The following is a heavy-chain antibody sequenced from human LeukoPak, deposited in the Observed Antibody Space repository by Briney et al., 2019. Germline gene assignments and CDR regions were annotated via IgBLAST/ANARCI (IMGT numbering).Heavy chain of an antibody. V-gene: IGHV3-30*18. CDR3: AKESSPDYDSSGYYFDY. D-gene: IGHD3-22*01. Sequence: GRSLRLSCAASGFTFSSYGMHWVRQAPGKGLEWVAGISYDGSNKYYADSVKGRFTISRDNSKNTLYLQMNSLRAEDTAVYYCAKESSPDYDSSGYYFDYWGQRTLVTVSS. J-gene: IGHJ4*02. CDR1: GFTFSSYG. CDR2: ISYDGSNK.